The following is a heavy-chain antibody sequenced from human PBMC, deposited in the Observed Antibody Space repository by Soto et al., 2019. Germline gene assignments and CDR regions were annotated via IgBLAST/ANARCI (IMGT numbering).Heavy chain of an antibody. CDR2: ISAYNGYT. D-gene: IGHD6-13*01. Sequence: QVQLVQSGAEVKKPGASVKVSCKASGYTFTSYGISWVRQAPGQGLEWMGWISAYNGYTNYAQKLQGRVTMTTDTSTITAYMELRSLRSADTAVYYCAGESSRSCPDYWGQGTLVTVSS. CDR1: GYTFTSYG. J-gene: IGHJ4*02. V-gene: IGHV1-18*01. CDR3: AGESSRSCPDY.